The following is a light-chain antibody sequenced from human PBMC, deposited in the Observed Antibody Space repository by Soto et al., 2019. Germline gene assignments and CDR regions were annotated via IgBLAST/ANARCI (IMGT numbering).Light chain of an antibody. J-gene: IGKJ1*01. CDR1: QSISDT. Sequence: EIVMTQSPATLSVSPGERATLSCRASQSISDTLAWYQQKPGQAPRLLIYGANTRATGVPARFGGSGSGTEFTLTVSSLQSEDSAVYYCQQYDKWPWTFGQGTKVDIK. V-gene: IGKV3-15*01. CDR3: QQYDKWPWT. CDR2: GAN.